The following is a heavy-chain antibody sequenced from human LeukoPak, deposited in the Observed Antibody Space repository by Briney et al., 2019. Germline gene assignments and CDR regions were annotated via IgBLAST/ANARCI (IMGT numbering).Heavy chain of an antibody. V-gene: IGHV4-59*12. CDR1: GAAIGIYY. CDR2: IYYGGVT. Sequence: SETLSLTCSVSGAAIGIYYWSWIRQPPGKGLEWIGHIYYGGVTNYNPSLKSRLTISLDTSQHQFSLKLTSVTAADTAVYYCAGSSYIGLDFWGQGTLVTVSS. D-gene: IGHD3-22*01. CDR3: AGSSYIGLDF. J-gene: IGHJ4*02.